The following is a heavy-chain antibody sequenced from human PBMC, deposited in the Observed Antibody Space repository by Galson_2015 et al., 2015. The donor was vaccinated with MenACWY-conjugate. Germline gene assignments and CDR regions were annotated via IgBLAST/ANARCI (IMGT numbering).Heavy chain of an antibody. CDR2: IAHDSSPI. CDR1: GFTFSSYG. CDR3: ARDWFGESFPY. J-gene: IGHJ4*02. V-gene: IGHV3-48*02. D-gene: IGHD3-10*01. Sequence: SLRLSCAASGFTFSSYGMNWVRQAPGKGLEWVSYIAHDSSPIYYAGSVKGRFTITRDNVLNILYLRMSRLRDEDTAVYFCARDWFGESFPYWGQGILVTVSS.